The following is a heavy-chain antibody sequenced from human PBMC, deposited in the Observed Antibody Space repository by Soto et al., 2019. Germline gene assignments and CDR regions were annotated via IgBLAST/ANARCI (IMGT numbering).Heavy chain of an antibody. CDR3: AKVLNAGNGLWEALDI. CDR1: GFTVSSKY. V-gene: IGHV3-66*01. J-gene: IGHJ3*02. D-gene: IGHD2-8*01. Sequence: GGSLRLSCAASGFTVSSKYMSWVRQAPGKGLEWVSLIQSGGPTYYADSVKGRFTISRDTSKNTLHLQMDSLRADDKAVYYCAKVLNAGNGLWEALDIWGRGTKVTVSS. CDR2: IQSGGPT.